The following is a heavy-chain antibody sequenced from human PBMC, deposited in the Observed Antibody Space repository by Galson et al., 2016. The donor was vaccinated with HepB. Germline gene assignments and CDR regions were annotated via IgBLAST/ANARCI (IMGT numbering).Heavy chain of an antibody. V-gene: IGHV5-51*01. D-gene: IGHD2/OR15-2a*01. CDR1: GYSFTTYW. J-gene: IGHJ3*02. CDR2: TYPGDAET. Sequence: QSGAEVKKPGESLKISCKASGYSFTTYWIGWVRQMSGKGLEWMGLTYPGDAETNYSPAFQGQVTISADQSRTTAYLQWKRLKASDTAMYYFATASITFLQGIVRPDAFDIWGQGTMVTFSS. CDR3: ATASITFLQGIVRPDAFDI.